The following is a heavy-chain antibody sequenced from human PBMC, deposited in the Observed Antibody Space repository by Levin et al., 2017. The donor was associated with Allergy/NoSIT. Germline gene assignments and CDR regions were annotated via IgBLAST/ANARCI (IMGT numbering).Heavy chain of an antibody. D-gene: IGHD1-20*01. CDR2: IIPIFKTT. J-gene: IGHJ6*02. Sequence: SVKVSCTSSGGLFSSYAFSWVRQAPGQGLEWMGGIIPIFKTTTYAQEFQGRVTLMADKSTSTVYMELSRLRAEDTAVYYCARDQTLYNWSSQGGMDVWGQGTTVTVSS. V-gene: IGHV1-69*06. CDR3: ARDQTLYNWSSQGGMDV. CDR1: GGLFSSYA.